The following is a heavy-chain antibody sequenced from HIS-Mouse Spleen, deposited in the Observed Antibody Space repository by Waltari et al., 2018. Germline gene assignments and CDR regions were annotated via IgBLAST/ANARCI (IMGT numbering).Heavy chain of an antibody. CDR2: IYPSWST. Sequence: QVQLQESGPGLVKPSETLSLTCTVSGYSISSGYYWGWIRQPPGKGLEWIGSIYPSWSTYYNPSLKSRVTISVDTSKNQFSLKLSSVTAADTAVYYCAREPHLQLELAFDIWGQGTMVTVSS. V-gene: IGHV4-38-2*02. J-gene: IGHJ3*02. CDR1: GYSISSGYY. D-gene: IGHD1-1*01. CDR3: AREPHLQLELAFDI.